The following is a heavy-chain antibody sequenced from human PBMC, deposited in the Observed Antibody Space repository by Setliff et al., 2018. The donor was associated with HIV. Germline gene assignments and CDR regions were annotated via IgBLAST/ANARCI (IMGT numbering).Heavy chain of an antibody. CDR3: ARFYYHYDSTNDAFDI. V-gene: IGHV4-61*02. Sequence: PSETLSLTCTVSGGSISSGSHYWSWIRQPAGEGLEWIGRIHTRGSTDYNPPLKSRVTISVDTSKNQFSLKLSSVTAADTAVYYCARFYYHYDSTNDAFDIWGQGTMVTVAS. D-gene: IGHD3-22*01. J-gene: IGHJ3*02. CDR1: GGSISSGSHY. CDR2: IHTRGST.